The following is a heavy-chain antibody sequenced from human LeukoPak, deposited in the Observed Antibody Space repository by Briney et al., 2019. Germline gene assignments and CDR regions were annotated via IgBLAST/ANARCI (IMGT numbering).Heavy chain of an antibody. J-gene: IGHJ5*02. CDR1: GGSISGSSYY. D-gene: IGHD1-26*01. Sequence: SETLSLTCTVSGGSISGSSYYWGWIRQPPGKGLEWIGSIYYSGSTNYNPSLKSRVTISVDTSKNQFSLRLNSVTAADTAVYYCARSRAFNSGAFDPWGQGSLVTVSS. V-gene: IGHV4-39*07. CDR2: IYYSGST. CDR3: ARSRAFNSGAFDP.